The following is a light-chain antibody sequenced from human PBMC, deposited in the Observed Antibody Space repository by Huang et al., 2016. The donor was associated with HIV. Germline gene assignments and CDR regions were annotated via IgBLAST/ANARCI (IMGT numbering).Light chain of an antibody. Sequence: DIVVTQSPASLALSLGERAAINCTSSQIVFHSSNNKSYLNWYQLKPGQFPHLLMYWASTRESGVPDRVRGSGSGTDFTLTITSLQAEDVAVYYCHQYYSSPQTFGQGTKVEV. CDR3: HQYYSSPQT. CDR2: WAS. CDR1: QIVFHSSNNKSY. V-gene: IGKV4-1*01. J-gene: IGKJ1*01.